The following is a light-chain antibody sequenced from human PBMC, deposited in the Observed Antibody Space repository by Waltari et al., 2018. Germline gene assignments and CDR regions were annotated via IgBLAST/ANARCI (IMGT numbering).Light chain of an antibody. J-gene: IGLJ2*01. CDR2: GVN. CDR3: QSYDTSLGVV. Sequence: QSVLTQPPSVSGAPGQRVTISCPGSWSNLGAGHDVHWYQQLPGKAPTLLVYGVNTRPPGVPDRFFGSKSGTSASLAIPGLQPEDEADYYCQSYDTSLGVVFGGGTKLTVL. V-gene: IGLV1-40*01. CDR1: WSNLGAGHD.